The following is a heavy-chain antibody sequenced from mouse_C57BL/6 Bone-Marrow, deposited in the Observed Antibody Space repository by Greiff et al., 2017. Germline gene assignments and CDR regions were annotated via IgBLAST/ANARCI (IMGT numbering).Heavy chain of an antibody. J-gene: IGHJ2*01. CDR1: GFTFSSYA. V-gene: IGHV5-4*01. Sequence: EVQLVESGGGLVKPGGSLKLSCAASGFTFSSYAMSWVSQTPEKRLEWVATISDGGSYTYYTDNVKGRFTISRDNAKNNLYLQMSHLKSEDTAMYYCARGGSTMNDYWGQGTTLTVSS. D-gene: IGHD2-4*01. CDR2: ISDGGSYT. CDR3: ARGGSTMNDY.